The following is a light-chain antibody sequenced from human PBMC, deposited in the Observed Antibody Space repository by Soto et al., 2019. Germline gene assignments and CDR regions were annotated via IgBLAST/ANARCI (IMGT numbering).Light chain of an antibody. CDR2: GAS. J-gene: IGKJ1*01. Sequence: EIVLTQSPGTLSLSPVERATLSCRAIQSVSSSYLAWYQQKPGQAPRLLIYGASNRATGIPARFSGSGSGTDFTPTISSLEPEDFAVYYCQQRSNWPPWTFGQGTKVDIK. CDR3: QQRSNWPPWT. CDR1: QSVSSSY. V-gene: IGKV3D-20*02.